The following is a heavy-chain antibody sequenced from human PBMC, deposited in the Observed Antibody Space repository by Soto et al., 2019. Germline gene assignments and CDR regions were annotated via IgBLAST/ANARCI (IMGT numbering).Heavy chain of an antibody. CDR2: IYYTGST. J-gene: IGHJ5*02. CDR3: ARVAATEDWFDP. CDR1: GGSVSSGNYY. V-gene: IGHV4-61*01. D-gene: IGHD2-15*01. Sequence: TLSLTCSVSGGSVSSGNYYWSWIRQPPGKGLEWIGYIYYTGSTNYNPSLKSRVTISVDTSKNQFSLTLSSVTAADTAVYYCARVAATEDWFDPWGQGALVTVSS.